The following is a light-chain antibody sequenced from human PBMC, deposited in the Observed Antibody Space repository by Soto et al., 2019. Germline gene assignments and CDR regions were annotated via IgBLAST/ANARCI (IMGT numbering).Light chain of an antibody. CDR3: SSYATSSTWV. V-gene: IGLV2-14*01. J-gene: IGLJ3*02. Sequence: QTVVTQPDSVSGSPGQSITISCTGTSSDVGAYNYVSWYQQHPGKAPKLMIYEVSNRPSGVSNRFSGSKSGNTASLTISGLQSEDEADYYCSSYATSSTWVFGGGTKLTV. CDR2: EVS. CDR1: SSDVGAYNY.